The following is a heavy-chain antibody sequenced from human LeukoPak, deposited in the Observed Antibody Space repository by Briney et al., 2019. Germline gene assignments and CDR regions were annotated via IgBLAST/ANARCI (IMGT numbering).Heavy chain of an antibody. J-gene: IGHJ4*02. V-gene: IGHV3-23*01. CDR1: GFTFSSYA. CDR2: ISGSGGST. CDR3: ARDLGYCSGGSCYQDY. Sequence: PGGSLRLSCAASGFTFSSYAMSWVRQAPGKGLEWVSAISGSGGSTYYADSVKGRFTISRGNSKNTLYLQMNSLRAEDTAVYYCARDLGYCSGGSCYQDYWGQGTLVTVSS. D-gene: IGHD2-15*01.